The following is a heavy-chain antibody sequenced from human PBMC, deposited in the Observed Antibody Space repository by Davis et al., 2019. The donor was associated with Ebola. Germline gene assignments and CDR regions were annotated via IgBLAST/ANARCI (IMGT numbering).Heavy chain of an antibody. V-gene: IGHV5-10-1*01. Sequence: GESLKISCQGSGYSFTSYWISWVRQMPGKGLEWMGRIDPSDSYSNYSPSFQGHVTISADKSISTAYLQWSSLKASDTAMYYCARPGSSGWYDFDYWGQGTLVTVSS. CDR1: GYSFTSYW. CDR2: IDPSDSYS. D-gene: IGHD6-19*01. J-gene: IGHJ4*02. CDR3: ARPGSSGWYDFDY.